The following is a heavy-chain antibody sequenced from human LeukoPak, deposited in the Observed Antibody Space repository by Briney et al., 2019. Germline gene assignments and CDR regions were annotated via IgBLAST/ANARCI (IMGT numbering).Heavy chain of an antibody. V-gene: IGHV3-23*01. D-gene: IGHD5-24*01. Sequence: GGSLRLSCAASGFTFSSYAMSWVRQAPGKGLEWVSAISGSGGSTYYADSVKGRFTISRDNAKNTLFLQMNSLRAEDTAVYYCARATWGDGYNFYYFDYWGQGTLVTVSS. CDR1: GFTFSSYA. CDR3: ARATWGDGYNFYYFDY. J-gene: IGHJ4*02. CDR2: ISGSGGST.